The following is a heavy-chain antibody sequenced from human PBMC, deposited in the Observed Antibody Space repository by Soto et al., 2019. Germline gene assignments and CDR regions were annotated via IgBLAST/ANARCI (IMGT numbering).Heavy chain of an antibody. CDR2: ISSSSSYI. D-gene: IGHD3-10*01. Sequence: GGSLRLSCAASGFTFSSYSMNWVRQAPGKGLEWVSSISSSSSYIYYADSVKGRFTISRDNAKNSLYLQMNSLRAEDTAVYYCARPLEFSASDAFDIWGKGTMVTVSS. CDR1: GFTFSSYS. CDR3: ARPLEFSASDAFDI. V-gene: IGHV3-21*01. J-gene: IGHJ3*02.